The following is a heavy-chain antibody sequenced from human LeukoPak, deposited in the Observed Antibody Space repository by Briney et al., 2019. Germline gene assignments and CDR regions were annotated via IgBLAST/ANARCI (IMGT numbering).Heavy chain of an antibody. J-gene: IGHJ4*02. CDR3: ARLGSGLFDY. CDR2: IYHSGST. CDR1: GGSFTGYY. Sequence: PSETLSLTCAVYGGSFTGYYWSWIRQPPGKGLEWIGSIYHSGSTYYNPSLDKSRVTISVDTSKNQFSLKLSSVTAADTAVYYCARLGSGLFDYWGQGTLVTVSS. D-gene: IGHD6-19*01. V-gene: IGHV4-34*01.